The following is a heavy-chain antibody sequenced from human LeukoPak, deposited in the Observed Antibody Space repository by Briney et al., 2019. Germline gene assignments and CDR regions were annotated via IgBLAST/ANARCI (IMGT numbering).Heavy chain of an antibody. Sequence: PSETLSLTCTVSGGSISSSSYYWGWIRQPPGKGLEWIGSIYYSGSTYYNPSLKSRVTISVDTSKNQFPLKLSSVTAADTAVYYCARNRPGKEQQLVRDWGQGTLVTVSS. CDR2: IYYSGST. V-gene: IGHV4-39*01. J-gene: IGHJ4*02. D-gene: IGHD6-13*01. CDR1: GGSISSSSYY. CDR3: ARNRPGKEQQLVRD.